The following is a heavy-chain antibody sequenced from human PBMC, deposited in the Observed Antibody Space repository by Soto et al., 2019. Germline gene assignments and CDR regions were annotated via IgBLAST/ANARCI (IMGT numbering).Heavy chain of an antibody. V-gene: IGHV4-31*03. J-gene: IGHJ3*02. Sequence: QVQLQESGPGLVKPSQTLSLTCSVSGVSINSGGYYWSWIRHHPGKGLEWIGYIYYTGHTFYNPSLKSRVAMSLDTSKNQFSLKLSSVTVADTAVYYCARGSQLERDALDIWGQGTMVTVSS. D-gene: IGHD1-1*01. CDR2: IYYTGHT. CDR1: GVSINSGGYY. CDR3: ARGSQLERDALDI.